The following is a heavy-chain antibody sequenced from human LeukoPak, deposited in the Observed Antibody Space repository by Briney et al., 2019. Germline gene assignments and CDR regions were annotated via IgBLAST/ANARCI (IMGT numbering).Heavy chain of an antibody. J-gene: IGHJ4*02. CDR3: AREFISGYDRGAYFDY. CDR2: IIPIFGTA. CDR1: GGTFSSYG. V-gene: IGHV1-69*05. Sequence: SVKVSCKASGGTFSSYGISWVRQAPGQGLEWMGGIIPIFGTANYAQKFQGRVTITTDESTSTAYMELSSLRSEDTAVYYCAREFISGYDRGAYFDYWGQGTLVTVSS. D-gene: IGHD5-12*01.